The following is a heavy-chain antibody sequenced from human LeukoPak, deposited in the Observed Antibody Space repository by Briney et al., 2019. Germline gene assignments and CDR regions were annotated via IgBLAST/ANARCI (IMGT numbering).Heavy chain of an antibody. J-gene: IGHJ4*02. D-gene: IGHD4-17*01. Sequence: SVTVSCKASGGTFSSYAISWVRQAPGQGLEWMGGIIPIFGTANYAQKFQGRVTITADESTSTAYMELSSLRSEDTAVYYCARLPDYGDYGDDYWGQGTLVTVSS. V-gene: IGHV1-69*13. CDR2: IIPIFGTA. CDR1: GGTFSSYA. CDR3: ARLPDYGDYGDDY.